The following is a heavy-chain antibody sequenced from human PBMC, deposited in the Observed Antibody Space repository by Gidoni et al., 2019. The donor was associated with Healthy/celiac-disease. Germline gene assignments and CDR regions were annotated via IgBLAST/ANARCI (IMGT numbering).Heavy chain of an antibody. CDR1: GGSISSSSYY. D-gene: IGHD2-2*01. V-gene: IGHV4-39*01. CDR3: ATLGLGDIVVVPAAPAGYFDL. CDR2: IYYSGST. Sequence: QLQLQESGPGLVKPSETLSLTCTVSGGSISSSSYYWGWIRQPPGKGLEWIGSIYYSGSTYYNPSLKSRVTISVDTSKNQFSLKLSSVTAADTAVYYCATLGLGDIVVVPAAPAGYFDLWGRGTLVTVSS. J-gene: IGHJ2*01.